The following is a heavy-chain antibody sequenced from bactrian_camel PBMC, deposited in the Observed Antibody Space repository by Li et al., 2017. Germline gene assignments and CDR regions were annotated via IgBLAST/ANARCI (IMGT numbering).Heavy chain of an antibody. J-gene: IGHJ4*01. Sequence: HVQLVESGGGLVQPGGSLRLSCEASGCTSRSCNMDWYRQGPGKEREKISALTRDGYPGYAPSVKGRFRISRDRAENIMYLQMDDLKPEDTAMYYCHTTYQGTDYWGQGTQVTVS. CDR1: GCTSRSCN. V-gene: IGHV3S53*01. CDR2: LTRDGYP. CDR3: HTTYQGTDY. D-gene: IGHD2*01.